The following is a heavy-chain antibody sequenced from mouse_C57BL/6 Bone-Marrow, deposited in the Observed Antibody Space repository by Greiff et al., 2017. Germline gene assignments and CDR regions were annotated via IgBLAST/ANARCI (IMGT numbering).Heavy chain of an antibody. Sequence: VQLQQSGAELVKPGASVKLSCKASGYTFTSYWMQWVKQRPGQGLEWIGEIDPSDSYTNYNQKFKGKATLTVDTSSSTAYMQLSSLTSEDSAVYYCARADGNWDYFDYWGQGTTLTVSS. D-gene: IGHD2-1*01. J-gene: IGHJ2*01. V-gene: IGHV1-50*01. CDR1: GYTFTSYW. CDR2: IDPSDSYT. CDR3: ARADGNWDYFDY.